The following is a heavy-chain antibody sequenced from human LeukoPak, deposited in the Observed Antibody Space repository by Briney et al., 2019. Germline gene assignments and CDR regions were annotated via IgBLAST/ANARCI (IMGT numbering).Heavy chain of an antibody. CDR3: AKGGKWDVTPFDY. Sequence: GGSLRLSCAASGFTFTSYSMNWVRQAPGKGLEWVSTISGGDGSTYYADSVKGRLTISRDNSKNTLYLQVNSLRAEDTAVYYCAKGGKWDVTPFDYWGQGTLVTVSS. CDR1: GFTFTSYS. CDR2: ISGGDGST. J-gene: IGHJ4*02. D-gene: IGHD1-26*01. V-gene: IGHV3-23*01.